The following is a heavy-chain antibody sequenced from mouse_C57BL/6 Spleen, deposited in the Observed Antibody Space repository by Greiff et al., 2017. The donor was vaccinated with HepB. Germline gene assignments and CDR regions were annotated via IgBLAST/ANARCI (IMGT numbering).Heavy chain of an antibody. J-gene: IGHJ4*01. Sequence: VQLQQSGPELVKPGASVKISCKASGYAFSSSWMNWVKQRPGKGLEWIGRIYPGDGDTNYNGKFKGKATLTADKSSSTAYMQLSSLTSEDSAVYFCTRSYYYGSSYYARDYWGHGTSVTVSA. CDR1: GYAFSSSW. CDR2: IYPGDGDT. V-gene: IGHV1-82*01. D-gene: IGHD1-1*01. CDR3: TRSYYYGSSYYARDY.